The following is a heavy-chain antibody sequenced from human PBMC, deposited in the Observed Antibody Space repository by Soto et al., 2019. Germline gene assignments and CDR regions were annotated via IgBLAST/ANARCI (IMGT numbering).Heavy chain of an antibody. V-gene: IGHV4-30-4*01. J-gene: IGHJ4*02. CDR3: ARDYTGATIFDY. Sequence: SETLSLTCTVSGGSISSGDYYWSWIRQPPGKGLEWIGYIYYSGSTYYNPSLKSRVTISVDTSKNQFSLKLSSVTAADTAVYYCARDYTGATIFDYWGQGTLVTVSS. CDR1: GGSISSGDYY. D-gene: IGHD1-7*01. CDR2: IYYSGST.